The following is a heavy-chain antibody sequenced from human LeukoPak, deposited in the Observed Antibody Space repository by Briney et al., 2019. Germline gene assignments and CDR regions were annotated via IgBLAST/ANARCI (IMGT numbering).Heavy chain of an antibody. Sequence: GGSLRLSCAASGFTFSFYGMHWVRQAPGKGLERVAVIWSDGSNKYYADSVKGRFTISRDNSKNTLYLQMNSLRAEDTAVYYCAREDGSARYYNNWFDPWGQGTLVTVSS. CDR3: AREDGSARYYNNWFDP. CDR1: GFTFSFYG. J-gene: IGHJ5*02. V-gene: IGHV3-33*01. CDR2: IWSDGSNK. D-gene: IGHD3-10*01.